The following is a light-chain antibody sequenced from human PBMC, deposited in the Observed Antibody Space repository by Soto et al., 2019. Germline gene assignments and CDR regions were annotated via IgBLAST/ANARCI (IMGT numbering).Light chain of an antibody. CDR1: QSISSW. Sequence: DIQMTQSPSTLSASVGDRVTITCRASQSISSWLAWYQQKPGKAPKLLIYKASSLESGVPSRFSGSGSGTEFTLTISSLQPDDFATYYCQQIGSLTFGGGTKVDVK. J-gene: IGKJ4*01. CDR2: KAS. V-gene: IGKV1-5*03. CDR3: QQIGSLT.